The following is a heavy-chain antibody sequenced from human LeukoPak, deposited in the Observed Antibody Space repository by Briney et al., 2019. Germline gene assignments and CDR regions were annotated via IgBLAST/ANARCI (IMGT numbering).Heavy chain of an antibody. CDR2: ISSNGGST. V-gene: IGHV3-64*01. Sequence: PGGALRLSCAASGFTFSSYAMHWVRQAPGKGLEYVSAISSNGGSTYYANSVKGRFTISRDNSKNTLYLQMGSLRAEDMAVYYCARGRAAAGTHYFDYWGQGTLVTVSS. D-gene: IGHD6-13*01. J-gene: IGHJ4*02. CDR1: GFTFSSYA. CDR3: ARGRAAAGTHYFDY.